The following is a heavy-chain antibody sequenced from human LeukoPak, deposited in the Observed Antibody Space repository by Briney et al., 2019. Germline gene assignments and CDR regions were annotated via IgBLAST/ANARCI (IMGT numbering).Heavy chain of an antibody. CDR3: ARGSKRLMGYTYYYDSSGAYYFDY. V-gene: IGHV1-18*04. CDR1: GYTFTGYY. CDR2: ISAYNGNT. Sequence: ASVKVSCKASGYTFTGYYMHWVRQAPGQGLEWMGWISAYNGNTNYAQKLQGRVTMTTDTSTSTAYMELRSLRSDDTAVYYCARGSKRLMGYTYYYDSSGAYYFDYWGQGTLVTVSS. J-gene: IGHJ4*02. D-gene: IGHD3-22*01.